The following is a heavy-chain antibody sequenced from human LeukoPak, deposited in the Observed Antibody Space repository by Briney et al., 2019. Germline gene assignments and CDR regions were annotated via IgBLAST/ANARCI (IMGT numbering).Heavy chain of an antibody. Sequence: GGSLRLSCAASGFTFSAYNMNWVRQAPGKGLEWVSSISSGSTYIYYADSVKGRFTISRDNAKNSLYLQRNSLRAEDTAMYYCARVDTTLSYKLDYWGQGTLVTVSS. J-gene: IGHJ4*02. V-gene: IGHV3-21*04. CDR1: GFTFSAYN. CDR3: ARVDTTLSYKLDY. D-gene: IGHD1-1*01. CDR2: ISSGSTYI.